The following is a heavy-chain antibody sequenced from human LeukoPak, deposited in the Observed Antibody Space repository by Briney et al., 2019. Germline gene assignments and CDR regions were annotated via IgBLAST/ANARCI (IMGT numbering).Heavy chain of an antibody. J-gene: IGHJ6*02. Sequence: AGSLRLSCAAPEFTFSSYGMHWVRQAPGKGLDPLAAITYDGSNKYYADSVKGRFTISRDNSNNTLYLQMNSLRAEDTAVYYCAKDLGAYYYGSGRSYEYYYYYGMDVWGQGTTVTVSS. CDR2: ITYDGSNK. CDR3: AKDLGAYYYGSGRSYEYYYYYGMDV. D-gene: IGHD3-10*01. CDR1: EFTFSSYG. V-gene: IGHV3-30*18.